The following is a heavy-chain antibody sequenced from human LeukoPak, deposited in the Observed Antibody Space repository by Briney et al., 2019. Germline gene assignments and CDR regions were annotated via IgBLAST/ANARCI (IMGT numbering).Heavy chain of an antibody. Sequence: GSLRLSCAASGFTFSSYAMSWVRQAPGKGLEWVSAISGSGGSTYYADSVKGRSTISRDNSKNTLYLQMNSLRAEDTAVYYCAKDHKRIAAAGSYFDYWGQGTLVTVSS. CDR1: GFTFSSYA. J-gene: IGHJ4*02. CDR3: AKDHKRIAAAGSYFDY. V-gene: IGHV3-23*01. CDR2: ISGSGGST. D-gene: IGHD6-13*01.